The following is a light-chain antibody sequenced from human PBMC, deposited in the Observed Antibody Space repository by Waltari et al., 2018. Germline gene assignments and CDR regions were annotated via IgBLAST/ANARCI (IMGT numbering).Light chain of an antibody. CDR1: QSVRSN. CDR3: QQYNDWPPIT. J-gene: IGKJ5*01. CDR2: GAS. Sequence: EIVMTQSPATLSVSPGERATLSCRASQSVRSNLAWYQQKPGQAPRLLIYGASTRATGVPDRISGSGSGTEFTLTISSLQSEDFAVYFCQQYNDWPPITFGQGTRVEIK. V-gene: IGKV3-15*01.